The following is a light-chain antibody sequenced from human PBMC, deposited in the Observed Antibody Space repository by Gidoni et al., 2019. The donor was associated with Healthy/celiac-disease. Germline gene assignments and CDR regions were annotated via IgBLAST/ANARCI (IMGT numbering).Light chain of an antibody. CDR1: QSGNSSY. Sequence: EIVLKQSPGTLSLSPGERATLSGRASQSGNSSYVAWYQQKPGQAPRLLIYGASSRATGIPDRFSGSGSGTDFTLTISRLEPEDFAVYYCQQYGSSPLTFGGGTKVEIK. CDR2: GAS. J-gene: IGKJ4*01. V-gene: IGKV3-20*01. CDR3: QQYGSSPLT.